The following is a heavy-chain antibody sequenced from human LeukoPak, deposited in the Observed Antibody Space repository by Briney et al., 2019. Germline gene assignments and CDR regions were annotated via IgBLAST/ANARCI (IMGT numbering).Heavy chain of an antibody. J-gene: IGHJ4*02. CDR1: GFSFSSYW. CDR2: KDQGGSVR. D-gene: IGHD6-13*01. Sequence: PGGSLRLSCAASGFSFSSYWMSWVRQTPEKGLEFVANKDQGGSVRNYMDSLKGRCTISRDNAKKSLYLEINSLRADDTAVYYCARDPESSSFDLWGRGALVTVSS. CDR3: ARDPESSSFDL. V-gene: IGHV3-7*01.